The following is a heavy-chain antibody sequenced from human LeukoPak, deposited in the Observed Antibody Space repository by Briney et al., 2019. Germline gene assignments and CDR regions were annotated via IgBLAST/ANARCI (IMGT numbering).Heavy chain of an antibody. CDR2: ISYDGDNK. Sequence: GRSVSLSCAASGFNFKTHSIHWVRQAPGKGLDWVGGISYDGDNKYYADSVKGRFAVSRDNSKNTVDLQMDSLTPEDTGLYYCARGYLGWGGTYFDYWGKGSLVPVSS. D-gene: IGHD3-10*01. J-gene: IGHJ4*02. CDR1: GFNFKTHS. CDR3: ARGYLGWGGTYFDY. V-gene: IGHV3-30*09.